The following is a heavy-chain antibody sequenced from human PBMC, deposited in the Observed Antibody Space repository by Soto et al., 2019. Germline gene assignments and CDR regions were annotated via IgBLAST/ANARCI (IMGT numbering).Heavy chain of an antibody. CDR1: GGSISSGGYY. Sequence: QVQLQESGPGLVKPSQTLSLTCTVSGGSISSGGYYWSWIRQHPGKALEWIGYIYYSGSTYYNPSLKSRVTISVDTSKNQFALKLSPVTAADTDVYYGAGLPGYYCGMDVWGQGTTVTVSS. CDR2: IYYSGST. CDR3: AGLPGYYCGMDV. D-gene: IGHD7-27*01. V-gene: IGHV4-31*03. J-gene: IGHJ6*02.